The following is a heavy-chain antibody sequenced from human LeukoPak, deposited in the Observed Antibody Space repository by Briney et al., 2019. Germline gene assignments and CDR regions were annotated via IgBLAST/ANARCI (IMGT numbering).Heavy chain of an antibody. Sequence: GASVKVSCKASGYTFTTYDINWVWQATGQGLEWMGWMNPNSGNTGYAQKFQGRVTMTRNTSISTAYMELSSLRSEDTAVYYCARVGQSKDYDFWSGYYNYFEYWGQGALVTVSS. D-gene: IGHD3-3*01. CDR2: MNPNSGNT. CDR3: ARVGQSKDYDFWSGYYNYFEY. V-gene: IGHV1-8*01. CDR1: GYTFTTYD. J-gene: IGHJ4*02.